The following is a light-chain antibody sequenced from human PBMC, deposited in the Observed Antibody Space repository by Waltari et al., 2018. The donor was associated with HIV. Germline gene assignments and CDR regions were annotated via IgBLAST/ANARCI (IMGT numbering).Light chain of an antibody. V-gene: IGLV1-40*01. CDR2: DNV. Sequence: QSVLTQPPSVSGAPGQRVTISCTGDSSNIGAGYYVHWYQQLPGTAPKLLISDNVNRPSGIPDLFSESTSGSAASLSITGLRAEDEADYYCHSYDRSLGGSVFGGGTKVTVL. J-gene: IGLJ3*02. CDR1: SSNIGAGYY. CDR3: HSYDRSLGGSV.